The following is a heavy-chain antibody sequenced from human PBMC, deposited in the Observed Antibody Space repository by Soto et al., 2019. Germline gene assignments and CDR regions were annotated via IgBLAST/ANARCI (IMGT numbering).Heavy chain of an antibody. CDR2: ISAYNGNT. D-gene: IGHD2-2*01. CDR3: ARDYLGYCSSTSCREYYYYYYGMDV. Sequence: GASVKVSCKASGYTFTSYGISWVRQAPGQGLEWMGWISAYNGNTNYAQKLQGRVTMTTDTSTSTAYMELRSLRSDDTAVYYCARDYLGYCSSTSCREYYYYYYGMDVWGQGTTVTVSS. J-gene: IGHJ6*02. CDR1: GYTFTSYG. V-gene: IGHV1-18*04.